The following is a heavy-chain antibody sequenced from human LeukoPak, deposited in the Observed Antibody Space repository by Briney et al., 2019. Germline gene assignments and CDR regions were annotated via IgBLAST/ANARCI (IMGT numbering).Heavy chain of an antibody. CDR1: GGSISSYY. V-gene: IGHV4-4*09. Sequence: SETLSLTCTVSGGSISSYYWSWIRQPPGQGLEWIAYIHSSGYTNYNPSLKSRVTISVDTSKNQFSLKVTSVTAADTAVYYCAKRQGPNSGSYDYFDPWAREPWSPSRQ. J-gene: IGHJ5*02. CDR2: IHSSGYT. CDR3: AKRQGPNSGSYDYFDP. D-gene: IGHD1-26*01.